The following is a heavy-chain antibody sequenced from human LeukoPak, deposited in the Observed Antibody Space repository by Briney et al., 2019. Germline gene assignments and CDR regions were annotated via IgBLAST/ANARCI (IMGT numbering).Heavy chain of an antibody. CDR2: IYHSGGT. V-gene: IGHV4-30-2*01. Sequence: SETLSLTCAVSGGSISSGGYSWSWIRQPPGKGLEWIGYIYHSGGTYYNPSLKSRVTISVDRSKNQFSLKLSSVTAADTAVYYCARALVVPAAIYWLDPWGQGTLVTVSS. CDR1: GGSISSGGYS. J-gene: IGHJ5*02. CDR3: ARALVVPAAIYWLDP. D-gene: IGHD2-2*01.